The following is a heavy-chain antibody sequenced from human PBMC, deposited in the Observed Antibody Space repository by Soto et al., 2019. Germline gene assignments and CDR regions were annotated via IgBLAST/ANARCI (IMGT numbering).Heavy chain of an antibody. V-gene: IGHV3-23*01. D-gene: IGHD3-16*01. CDR1: GFTFSSYA. J-gene: IGHJ5*02. CDR3: AKDLFMITFGGVIDT. CDR2: ISGSGGST. Sequence: PGGSLRLSCAASGFTFSSYAMSWVRQAPGKGLEWVSAISGSGGSTYYADSVKGRFTISRDNSKNTLYLQMNSLRAEDTAVYYCAKDLFMITFGGVIDTWGQGTLVTVSS.